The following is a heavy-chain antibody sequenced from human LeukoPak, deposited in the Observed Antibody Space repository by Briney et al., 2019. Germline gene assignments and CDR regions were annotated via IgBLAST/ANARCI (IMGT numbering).Heavy chain of an antibody. CDR3: ARVRGGVVDH. D-gene: IGHD2-21*01. J-gene: IGHJ4*02. CDR1: GGSLSSGDYY. Sequence: SETLSLTCPVSGGSLSSGDYYWSWLRQPPGKGLEWIGYIYYSGNTYYNPSLKSRVTISLDTSKKQLSLKVSSVTAADTAVYYCARVRGGVVDHWGQGTLVTVSS. V-gene: IGHV4-30-4*01. CDR2: IYYSGNT.